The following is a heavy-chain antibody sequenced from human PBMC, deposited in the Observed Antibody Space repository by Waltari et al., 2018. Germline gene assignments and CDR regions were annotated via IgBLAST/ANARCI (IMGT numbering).Heavy chain of an antibody. CDR1: GFSLTTSGV. V-gene: IGHV4-39*07. CDR2: INHSGST. Sequence: KESGPTLVKPTQTLTLTCTFSGFSLTTSGVGVAWIRQPPGKGLEWIGEINHSGSTNYNPSLKSRVTISVDTSKNQFSLKLSSVTAADTAVYYCARAWISLILGATSAFDIWGQGTMVTVS. J-gene: IGHJ3*02. CDR3: ARAWISLILGATSAFDI. D-gene: IGHD1-26*01.